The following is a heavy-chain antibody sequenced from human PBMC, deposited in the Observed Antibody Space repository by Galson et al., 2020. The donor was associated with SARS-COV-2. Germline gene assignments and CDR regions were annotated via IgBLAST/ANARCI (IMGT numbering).Heavy chain of an antibody. CDR2: IYYSGST. J-gene: IGHJ4*02. Sequence: SETLSLTCTVSGGSISSGGYYWSWIRQHPGKGLEWIGYIYYSGSTYYNPSLKSRVTISVDTSKNQFSLKLSSVTAADTAVYYCARAVTIFGLVPQGAFDYWGQGTLVTVSS. CDR3: ARAVTIFGLVPQGAFDY. CDR1: GGSISSGGYY. V-gene: IGHV4-31*03. D-gene: IGHD3-3*01.